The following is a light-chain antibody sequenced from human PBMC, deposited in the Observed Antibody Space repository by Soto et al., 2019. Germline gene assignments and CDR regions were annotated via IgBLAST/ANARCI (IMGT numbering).Light chain of an antibody. Sequence: ENVLTQSPGTLSLSPWERATLSCRASQSVTSSYLAWYQQKPGQAPRLLIYSASSRATGVPDRFSARGSGTDFTLTISRLEPEDFAVYYCQQYSNSPLTFGQGTKVDIK. CDR3: QQYSNSPLT. CDR2: SAS. CDR1: QSVTSSY. J-gene: IGKJ1*01. V-gene: IGKV3-20*01.